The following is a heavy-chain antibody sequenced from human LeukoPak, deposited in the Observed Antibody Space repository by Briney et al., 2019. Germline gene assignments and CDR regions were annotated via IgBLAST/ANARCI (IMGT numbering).Heavy chain of an antibody. CDR2: INPSGGST. D-gene: IGHD3-10*01. CDR3: ARVLGSGSYYNKPLDY. J-gene: IGHJ4*02. V-gene: IGHV1-46*01. Sequence: GASVTVSCKASGYTFTSYYMHWVRQAPGQGLEWMGIINPSGGSTSYAQKFQGRVTMTRDTSTSTVYMELSSLRSEDTAVYYCARVLGSGSYYNKPLDYWGQGTLVTVSS. CDR1: GYTFTSYY.